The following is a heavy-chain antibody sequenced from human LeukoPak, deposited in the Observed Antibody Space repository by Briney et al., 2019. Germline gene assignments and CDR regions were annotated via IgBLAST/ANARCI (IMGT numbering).Heavy chain of an antibody. D-gene: IGHD3-10*01. CDR1: GYTFTGFH. J-gene: IGHJ4*02. CDR3: ARHGENIWFGEYYDY. Sequence: ASVKVSCKASGYTFTGFHIHWVRQAPGQGLEWMGLINPNSGGTNYAQKFQGRVTMTRDTSISTAYMELNRLRSDDTAVYYCARHGENIWFGEYYDYWGQGTLVTVSS. CDR2: INPNSGGT. V-gene: IGHV1-2*02.